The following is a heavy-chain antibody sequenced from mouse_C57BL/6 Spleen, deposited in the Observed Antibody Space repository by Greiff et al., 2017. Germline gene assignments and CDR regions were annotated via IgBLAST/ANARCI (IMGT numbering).Heavy chain of an antibody. Sequence: VQLQQSGAELMKPGASVKLSCKATGYTFTGYWLEWVKQRHGHGLEWIGENLTGSGSTNYNEKFKGQTSFNADTSSNTAYMQLNSLTTEDSAIYYCARRYYYCSSYWYFDVWGTRTTVTVDS. D-gene: IGHD1-1*01. CDR2: NLTGSGST. CDR1: GYTFTGYW. V-gene: IGHV1-9*01. J-gene: IGHJ1*03. CDR3: ARRYYYCSSYWYFDV.